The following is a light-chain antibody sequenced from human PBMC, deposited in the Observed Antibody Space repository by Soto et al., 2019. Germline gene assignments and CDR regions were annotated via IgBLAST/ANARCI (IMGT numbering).Light chain of an antibody. Sequence: SALTQPPSASGSPGQSVTISCTGTSSDVGGYNYVSWYQQHPGKAPKLMIYEVSKRPSGVPDRFSGSKSGNTASLTVSGLQAEDEADYYCSSYAGSNNSLYVFGTGTKLTVL. CDR1: SSDVGGYNY. V-gene: IGLV2-8*01. CDR2: EVS. CDR3: SSYAGSNNSLYV. J-gene: IGLJ1*01.